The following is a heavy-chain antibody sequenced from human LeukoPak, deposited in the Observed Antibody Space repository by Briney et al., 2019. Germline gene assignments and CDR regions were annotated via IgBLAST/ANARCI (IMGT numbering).Heavy chain of an antibody. CDR3: ARAHAMRFLEWLLLYY. Sequence: GGSLRLSCAASGFTFSSFAMHWVRQAPGKGLEWVAVISYDGSNKYYADSVKGRFTISRDNSKNTVYLQMNSLRAEDTAVYYCARAHAMRFLEWLLLYYWGQGTLVTVSS. D-gene: IGHD3-3*01. J-gene: IGHJ4*02. CDR2: ISYDGSNK. V-gene: IGHV3-30-3*01. CDR1: GFTFSSFA.